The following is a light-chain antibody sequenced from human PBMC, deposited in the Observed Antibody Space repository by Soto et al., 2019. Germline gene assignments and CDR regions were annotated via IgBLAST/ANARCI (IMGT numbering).Light chain of an antibody. CDR1: QSVSGY. V-gene: IGKV3-11*01. Sequence: EIVLTQSPATLSLSPGERAPLSCRARQSVSGYLAWYQQQPGQAPRLLIYDTSNRATGIPARFSGSGSGTDFTLTISSLEPEDSAVYYCQQHSNWPPSITFGQGTRLEIK. CDR3: QQHSNWPPSIT. J-gene: IGKJ5*01. CDR2: DTS.